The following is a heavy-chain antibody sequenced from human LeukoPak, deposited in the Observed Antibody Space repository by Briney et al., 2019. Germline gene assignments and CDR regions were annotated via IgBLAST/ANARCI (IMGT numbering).Heavy chain of an antibody. V-gene: IGHV3-7*01. CDR2: IKQDGSEK. CDR1: GFTFSSYW. J-gene: IGHJ5*02. D-gene: IGHD3-3*01. CDR3: ARASYRYDFWSGYYPPHWFDP. Sequence: PGGSLRLSCAASGFTFSSYWMSWVRQAPGKGLEWVANIKQDGSEKYYVDSVKGRFTISRDNAKNSLYLQMNSLRAEDTAVYYCARASYRYDFWSGYYPPHWFDPWGQGTLVTVSS.